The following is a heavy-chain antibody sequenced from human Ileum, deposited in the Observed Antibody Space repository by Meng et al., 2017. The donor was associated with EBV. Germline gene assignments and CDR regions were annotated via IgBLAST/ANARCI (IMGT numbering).Heavy chain of an antibody. CDR2: ISSENYT. D-gene: IGHD2-15*01. Sequence: VKVVDAGAVVVHPGLSLRLSCVVSGLTFSKQIIHWIRQAPGEGLDWVAVISSENYTYYSDSVKGRFTITRDNSANTVYLQMDNLGPQDTALYFCTRQGQDLWGQGTLVTVSS. J-gene: IGHJ4*02. CDR1: GLTFSKQI. CDR3: TRQGQDL. V-gene: IGHV3-30*03.